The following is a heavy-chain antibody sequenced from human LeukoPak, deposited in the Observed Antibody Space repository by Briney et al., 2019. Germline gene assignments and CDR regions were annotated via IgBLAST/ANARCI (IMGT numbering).Heavy chain of an antibody. V-gene: IGHV4-34*01. CDR1: GGPFSGYY. J-gene: IGHJ6*03. D-gene: IGHD4-11*01. Sequence: PSETLTLTCAVYGGPFSGYYWRWIRQPPGKGLEWIGEINHSGSTNYNPSLKSRVTISVVTSKSQFSMKLSSVTAANTAVYYCAIVSHTVVLPSPRYYYYYMDVWGKGTTVTVSS. CDR3: AIVSHTVVLPSPRYYYYYMDV. CDR2: INHSGST.